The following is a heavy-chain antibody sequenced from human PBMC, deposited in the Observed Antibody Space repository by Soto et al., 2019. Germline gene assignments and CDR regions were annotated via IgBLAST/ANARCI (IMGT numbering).Heavy chain of an antibody. CDR2: FDAAGDT. V-gene: IGHV3-13*01. CDR3: ARELDGSYCGHDCPGGMDV. D-gene: IGHD2-21*02. CDR1: GFTFSAHD. Sequence: PGGSLRLSCAASGFTFSAHDMHWVRRAPGKSLDWISAFDAAGDTYYQDSVKGRFTISREDAKDSFYLRMNSLGVGDTAVYYCARELDGSYCGHDCPGGMDVWGQGTTVNAP. J-gene: IGHJ6*02.